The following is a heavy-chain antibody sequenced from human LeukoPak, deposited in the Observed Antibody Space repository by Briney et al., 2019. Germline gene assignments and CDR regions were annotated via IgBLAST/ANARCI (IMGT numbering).Heavy chain of an antibody. CDR1: GFTFSSYW. CDR2: IKQDGSEK. V-gene: IGHV3-7*01. D-gene: IGHD2-21*01. CDR3: AREHIVVVNDAFDI. Sequence: PGGSLRLSCAASGFTFSSYWMSWVRQAPGKGLEWVANIKQDGSEKYYVDSVKGRFTISRDNAKNSLYLQMNSLRAEDTAVYYCAREHIVVVNDAFDIWGQGTMVTVSS. J-gene: IGHJ3*02.